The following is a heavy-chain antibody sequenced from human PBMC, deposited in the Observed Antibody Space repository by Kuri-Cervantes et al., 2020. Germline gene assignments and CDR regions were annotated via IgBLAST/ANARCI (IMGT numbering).Heavy chain of an antibody. CDR2: IYWNDDK. J-gene: IGHJ6*02. CDR3: ARMTLVRGALGYYYGMDV. V-gene: IGHV2-5*01. Sequence: SGPTLVKPTQTLTLTCTFSGFSLSTSGVGVGWIRQPPGKALEWLALIYWNDDKRYSPSLKTRLTVSRDTSENHVVLTMTNMDPVDTATYYCARMTLVRGALGYYYGMDVWGQGTTVTVSS. D-gene: IGHD3-10*01. CDR1: GFSLSTSGVG.